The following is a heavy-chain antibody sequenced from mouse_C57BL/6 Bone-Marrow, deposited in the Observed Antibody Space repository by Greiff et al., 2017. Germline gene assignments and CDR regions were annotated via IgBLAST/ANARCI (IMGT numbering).Heavy chain of an antibody. Sequence: VQLKESVPELVRPGASVKLSCTASGFNIKNTYMHWVKQRPEQRLEWIGRIDPANGNTKYAPKFQGKATLTANTSSNTAYLQLRSLTSEDTAVYYCARGGSSLHYAVDYWGQGTLVTVSA. D-gene: IGHD1-1*01. CDR1: GFNIKNTY. CDR2: IDPANGNT. V-gene: IGHV14-3*01. CDR3: ARGGSSLHYAVDY. J-gene: IGHJ4*01.